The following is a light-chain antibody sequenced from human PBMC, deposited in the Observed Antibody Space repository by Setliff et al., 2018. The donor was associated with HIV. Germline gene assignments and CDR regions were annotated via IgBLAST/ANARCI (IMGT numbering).Light chain of an antibody. CDR3: CSYLSTNNYV. V-gene: IGLV2-14*03. CDR1: SSDVGSRYNY. Sequence: QSVLTQPASVSGSPGQSITITCTGTSSDVGSRYNYVSGYQQHPGKAPKLLIFDVTYRPSGVSNRFSGSKSGNTASLTISGLQDEDEADYYCCSYLSTNNYVFGTGTKV. CDR2: DVT. J-gene: IGLJ1*01.